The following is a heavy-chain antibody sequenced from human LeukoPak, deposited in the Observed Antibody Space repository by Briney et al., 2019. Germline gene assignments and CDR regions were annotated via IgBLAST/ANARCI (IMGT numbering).Heavy chain of an antibody. CDR3: ARGGDGSDY. V-gene: IGHV4-39*07. D-gene: IGHD3-10*01. Sequence: SETLSLTCSVSGDSISTSTYYWAWIRLPPGKGLEWIGSLFYIGTTFLNPSLKSRVTMSVDTSKNQFYLNVNSVTAADTAMYYCARGGDGSDYWGQGTLVTVSS. J-gene: IGHJ4*02. CDR1: GDSISTSTYY. CDR2: LFYIGTT.